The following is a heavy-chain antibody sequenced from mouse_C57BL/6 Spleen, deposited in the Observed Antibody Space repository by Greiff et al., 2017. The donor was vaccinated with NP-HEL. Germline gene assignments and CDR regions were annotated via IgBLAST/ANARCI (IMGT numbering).Heavy chain of an antibody. CDR1: GYTFTSYW. V-gene: IGHV1-64*01. J-gene: IGHJ2*01. CDR3: ASGITTVVYFDY. D-gene: IGHD1-1*01. CDR2: IHPNSGST. Sequence: QVQLQQPGAELVKPGASVKLSCKASGYTFTSYWMHWVKQRPGQGLEWIGMIHPNSGSTNYNEKFKSKATLTVDKSSSTAYMQLSSLTSEDSAVYDGASGITTVVYFDYWGQGTTLTVSS.